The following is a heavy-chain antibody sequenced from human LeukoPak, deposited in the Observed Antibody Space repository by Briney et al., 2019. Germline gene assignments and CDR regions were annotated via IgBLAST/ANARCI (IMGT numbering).Heavy chain of an antibody. CDR3: ARAPFTYGSSGDSFDI. CDR1: GFTVSSNY. D-gene: IGHD3-22*01. CDR2: IYSGGST. Sequence: GGSLRLSCAASGFTVSSNYMSWVRQAPGKGLEWVSVIYSGGSTYYADSVKGRFTVSRDNSKNTLYLQMNSLRAEDTAVYYCARAPFTYGSSGDSFDIWGQGTMVTVSS. V-gene: IGHV3-66*01. J-gene: IGHJ3*02.